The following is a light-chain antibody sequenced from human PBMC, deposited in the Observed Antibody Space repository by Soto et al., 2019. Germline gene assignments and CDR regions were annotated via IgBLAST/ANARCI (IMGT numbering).Light chain of an antibody. CDR3: QHYNSYSEA. J-gene: IGKJ1*01. V-gene: IGKV1-5*03. CDR1: QTISSW. CDR2: KAS. Sequence: DIQMTQSPSTVSAHVGASVTITCRASQTISSWLAWYQQKPGKAPKLLIYKASTLKSGVPSRFSGSGSGTEFTLTISSLQPDDFATYYCQHYNSYSEAFGQGTKVDIK.